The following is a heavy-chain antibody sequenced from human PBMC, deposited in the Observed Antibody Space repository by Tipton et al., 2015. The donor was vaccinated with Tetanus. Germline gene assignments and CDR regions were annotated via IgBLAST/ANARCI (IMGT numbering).Heavy chain of an antibody. CDR1: GGSIRSGGFY. J-gene: IGHJ4*02. Sequence: LRLSCTVSGGSIRSGGFYWSWIRQHPVKGLEWIGYIYYTGNTYYNPSLKSRVTISVDTSKNQFSLKLGSVTAADTAVYYCARRSVSARFDDWGQGTLVTVSS. CDR3: ARRSVSARFDD. D-gene: IGHD6-6*01. CDR2: IYYTGNT. V-gene: IGHV4-31*02.